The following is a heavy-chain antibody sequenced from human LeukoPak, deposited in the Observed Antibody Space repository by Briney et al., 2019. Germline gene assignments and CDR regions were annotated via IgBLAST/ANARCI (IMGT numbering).Heavy chain of an antibody. J-gene: IGHJ4*02. CDR2: IGGSGGTT. CDR3: AKCAWFGDAPGGDY. V-gene: IGHV3-23*01. Sequence: PGGSLRLSCAASGFTFSNSAMSWVRQAPGKGLEWVSAIGGSGGTTDYAASVKGRFPVSRDNSKNTLYMQMNSLRLEDTAVYYCAKCAWFGDAPGGDYWGQGTLVTASS. D-gene: IGHD3-3*01. CDR1: GFTFSNSA.